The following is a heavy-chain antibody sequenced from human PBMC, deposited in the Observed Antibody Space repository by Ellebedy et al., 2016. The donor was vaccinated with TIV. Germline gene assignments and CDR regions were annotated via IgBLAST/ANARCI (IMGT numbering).Heavy chain of an antibody. J-gene: IGHJ4*02. Sequence: GESLKISXKGSGYSFTSYWIGWVRQMPGKGLEWMGRIDPSDSYTNYSPSFQGHVTISADKSISTAYLQWSSLKASDTAMYYCARHMDGDGIFDYWGQGTLVTVSS. V-gene: IGHV5-10-1*01. CDR3: ARHMDGDGIFDY. CDR2: IDPSDSYT. D-gene: IGHD4-17*01. CDR1: GYSFTSYW.